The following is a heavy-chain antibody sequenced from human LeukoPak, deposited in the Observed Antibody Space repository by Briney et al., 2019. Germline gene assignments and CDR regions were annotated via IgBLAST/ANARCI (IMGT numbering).Heavy chain of an antibody. Sequence: GGSLRLSSAASGVTLRSYWMHWGRQAPGKGQLCGSRISTDGSSTNSADSVKGRLTISRDNAKNTLYLQMNSLRAEDTAVYYCVREYSSSSGRAFDMWGQGTMVTVSP. J-gene: IGHJ3*02. D-gene: IGHD6-6*01. CDR1: GVTLRSYW. V-gene: IGHV3-74*01. CDR2: ISTDGSST. CDR3: VREYSSSSGRAFDM.